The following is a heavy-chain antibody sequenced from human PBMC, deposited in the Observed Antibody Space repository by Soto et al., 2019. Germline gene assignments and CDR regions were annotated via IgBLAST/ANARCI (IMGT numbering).Heavy chain of an antibody. J-gene: IGHJ6*03. CDR2: IDSGGST. D-gene: IGHD6-13*01. Sequence: GGSLRLSCAASGFTVTSNYMTWVRQAPGKGLEWVSVIDSGGSTYYADSVKGRFTISRHNSKNTLYLQMSSRRREDTAVYYCARILYSNTFYYYYMDVWGKGTTVTVSS. CDR3: ARILYSNTFYYYYMDV. V-gene: IGHV3-53*04. CDR1: GFTVTSNY.